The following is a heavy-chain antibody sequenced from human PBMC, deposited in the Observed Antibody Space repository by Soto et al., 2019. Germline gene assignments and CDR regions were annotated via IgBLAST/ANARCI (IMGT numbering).Heavy chain of an antibody. J-gene: IGHJ6*02. Sequence: GESLKISCKGSGYSFTSYWIGWVHQMPGKGLEWMGIIYPGDSDTRYSPSFQGQVTISADKSISTAYLQWSSLKASDTAMYYCARHFGTGTGYYYGMDVWGQGTTVTVSS. D-gene: IGHD3-9*01. V-gene: IGHV5-51*07. CDR2: IYPGDSDT. CDR1: GYSFTSYW. CDR3: ARHFGTGTGYYYGMDV.